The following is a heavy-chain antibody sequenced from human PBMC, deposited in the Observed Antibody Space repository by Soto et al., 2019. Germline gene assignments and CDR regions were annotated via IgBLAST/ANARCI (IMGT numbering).Heavy chain of an antibody. J-gene: IGHJ4*02. CDR3: ARDIRGYSRAFDY. D-gene: IGHD5-18*01. V-gene: IGHV4-61*01. CDR2: IYSSGST. Sequence: PSETLSLTCTVSGDSVTSENYYWTWIRQSPGKGLEWIGYIYSSGSTNYNPSLRSRVTISLDTSRNQFSLKLTSVTAADTAVYYCARDIRGYSRAFDYWGQGTLVTVSS. CDR1: GDSVTSENYY.